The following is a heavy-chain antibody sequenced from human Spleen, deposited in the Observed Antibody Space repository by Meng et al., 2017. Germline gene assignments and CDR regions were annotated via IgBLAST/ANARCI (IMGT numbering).Heavy chain of an antibody. CDR3: ARDQTSWPYYFDY. CDR1: GFTVSSNE. CDR2: IKQDGSER. J-gene: IGHJ4*02. D-gene: IGHD2-2*01. V-gene: IGHV3-7*01. Sequence: GESLKISCAASGFTVSSNEMSWVRQVPGKRLEWVASIKQDGSERYYVDSVKGRFTISRDNAKNSPFFQMNGLRAEDTAVYYCARDQTSWPYYFDYWGQGTLVTVSS.